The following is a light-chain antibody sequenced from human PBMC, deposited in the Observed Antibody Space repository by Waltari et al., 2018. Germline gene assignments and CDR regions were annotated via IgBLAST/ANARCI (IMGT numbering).Light chain of an antibody. V-gene: IGKV4-1*01. CDR3: MQGSHWPYT. Sequence: DIVMTQSPDSLAVSLGERATIHCKSSQTVLYRDNNKNYLTWYQQKPGQPPKLLFSWASIRESGVPDRLSASGSGTDFTLKISRVEAEDVGVYYCMQGSHWPYTFGQGTKLEIK. CDR2: WAS. J-gene: IGKJ2*01. CDR1: QTVLYRDNNKNY.